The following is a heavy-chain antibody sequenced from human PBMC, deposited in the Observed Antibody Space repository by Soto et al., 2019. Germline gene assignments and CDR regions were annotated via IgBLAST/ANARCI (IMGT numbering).Heavy chain of an antibody. J-gene: IGHJ5*02. Sequence: QVQLVQSGAEVKKPGASVKVSCKASGYTFTSYAMHWVRQAPGQRLEWMGWINAGNGNTKYSQKFQGRVTITRDTSASTAYMERSSLRSEDTAVYYCARRVAARPLNWVSVWFDPWGQGTLVTVSS. CDR2: INAGNGNT. V-gene: IGHV1-3*01. CDR1: GYTFTSYA. D-gene: IGHD6-6*01. CDR3: ARRVAARPLNWVSVWFDP.